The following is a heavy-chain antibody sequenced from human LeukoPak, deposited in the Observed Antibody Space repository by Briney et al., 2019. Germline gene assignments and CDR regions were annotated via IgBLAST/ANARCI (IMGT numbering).Heavy chain of an antibody. CDR1: GFTFSSYW. Sequence: GGSLRLSCAASGFTFSSYWMSWVRQAPGKGLEWVANIKQDGSEKYYVDSVKGRFTISRDNAKNSLYLQMNSLRAEDTAVYYCASLAAAYSAKFDYWGRGTLVTVSS. J-gene: IGHJ4*02. CDR3: ASLAAAYSAKFDY. V-gene: IGHV3-7*01. D-gene: IGHD6-13*01. CDR2: IKQDGSEK.